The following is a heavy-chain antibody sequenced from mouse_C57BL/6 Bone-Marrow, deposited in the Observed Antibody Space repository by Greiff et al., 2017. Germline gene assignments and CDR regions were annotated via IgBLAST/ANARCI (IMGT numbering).Heavy chain of an antibody. CDR3: ARHYGSSDGYLDV. Sequence: VQLQQSGAELVRPGASVKMSCKASGFTFTSYTMHWVKQRPGQGLEWIGYINPSSGYTKYNQNFKDKATLTADKSSSTDYMQLSNLTSEDSAVYYCARHYGSSDGYLDVWGTGTAVTVTS. CDR2: INPSSGYT. V-gene: IGHV1-4*01. CDR1: GFTFTSYT. J-gene: IGHJ1*03. D-gene: IGHD1-1*01.